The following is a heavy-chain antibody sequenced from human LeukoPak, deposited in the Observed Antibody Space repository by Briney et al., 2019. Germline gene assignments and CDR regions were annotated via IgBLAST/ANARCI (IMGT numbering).Heavy chain of an antibody. CDR3: ARMAWHGSGSYVDP. Sequence: SGGSLRLSCAASGFTFSSYGMHWVRQAPGKGLEWVAFIRYDGSNKYYADSVKGRFTISRDNSKNTLYLQMNSLRAEDTAVYYCARMAWHGSGSYVDPWGQGTLVTVSS. V-gene: IGHV3-30*02. J-gene: IGHJ5*02. CDR1: GFTFSSYG. CDR2: IRYDGSNK. D-gene: IGHD3-10*01.